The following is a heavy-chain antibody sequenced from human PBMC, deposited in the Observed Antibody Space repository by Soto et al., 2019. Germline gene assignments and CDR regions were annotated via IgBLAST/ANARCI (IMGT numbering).Heavy chain of an antibody. J-gene: IGHJ5*02. Sequence: SVKVSCKASGGTFSSYAISWVRQAPGQGLEWMGGIIPIFGTANYAQKFQGRVTITADESTSTAYMELSSLRSEDTAVYYCARGGGYCSSTSCQLYNWFDPWGQGTLVTVSS. CDR1: GGTFSSYA. CDR3: ARGGGYCSSTSCQLYNWFDP. D-gene: IGHD2-2*01. V-gene: IGHV1-69*13. CDR2: IIPIFGTA.